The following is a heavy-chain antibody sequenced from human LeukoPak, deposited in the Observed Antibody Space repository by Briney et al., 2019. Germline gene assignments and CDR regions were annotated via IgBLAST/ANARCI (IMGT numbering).Heavy chain of an antibody. D-gene: IGHD4-23*01. CDR1: GGSIRSSSYY. J-gene: IGHJ4*02. CDR3: ARIKAVVTPWVFDY. CDR2: ISYTGVT. V-gene: IGHV4-39*07. Sequence: SETLSLTCSVSGGSIRSSSYYWGWVRQPPGKGLAWIGSISYTGVTYYNPSLKSRLSISVDTSKNQFSLKLNSVTAADTAVYFCARIKAVVTPWVFDYWGQGNLVTVSS.